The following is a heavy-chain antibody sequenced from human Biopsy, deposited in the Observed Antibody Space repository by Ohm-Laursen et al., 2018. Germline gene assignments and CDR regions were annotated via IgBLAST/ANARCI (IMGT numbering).Heavy chain of an antibody. J-gene: IGHJ6*02. V-gene: IGHV4-59*08. CDR3: ERLWGGYHFHGMDV. CDR1: GGSISSYY. CDR2: IYYSGST. Sequence: SETLSLTCTVSGGSISSYYWSWIRQPPGKGLECIGYIYYSGSTNYSPSLKSRVTMSVDTSKNQFSLKLSSVTAADTAVYYCERLWGGYHFHGMDVWGQGTTVTVSS. D-gene: IGHD3-16*01.